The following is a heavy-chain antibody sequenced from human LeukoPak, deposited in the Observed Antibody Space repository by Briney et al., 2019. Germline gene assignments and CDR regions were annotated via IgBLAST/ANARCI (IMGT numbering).Heavy chain of an antibody. V-gene: IGHV1-46*01. D-gene: IGHD2-15*01. CDR1: GYTFTSYY. CDR2: INPSGGST. CDR3: ARVPSLYCSGGSCYKVPWSDP. Sequence: ASVKVSCKASGYTFTSYYMHWVRQAPGQGLEWMGIINPSGGSTSYAQKFQGRVTMTRDTSTSTVYMELSSLRSEDTAVYYCARVPSLYCSGGSCYKVPWSDPWGQGTLVTVSS. J-gene: IGHJ5*02.